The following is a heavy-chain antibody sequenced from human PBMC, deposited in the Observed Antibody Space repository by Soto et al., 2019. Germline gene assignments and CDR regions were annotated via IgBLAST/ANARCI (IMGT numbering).Heavy chain of an antibody. J-gene: IGHJ2*01. CDR3: ARGGGGDGYNTYWYFDL. CDR1: GDSVSSNSAA. CDR2: TYYRSKWYN. D-gene: IGHD2-21*01. V-gene: IGHV6-1*01. Sequence: QVQLQQSGPGLVKPSQTLSLTCAISGDSVSSNSAAWNWIRQSPSRGLEWLGRTYYRSKWYNDYAVSVKSRITINPDTSKNQFSLQLNSVTPEDTAVYYCARGGGGDGYNTYWYFDLWGRGTLVTVSS.